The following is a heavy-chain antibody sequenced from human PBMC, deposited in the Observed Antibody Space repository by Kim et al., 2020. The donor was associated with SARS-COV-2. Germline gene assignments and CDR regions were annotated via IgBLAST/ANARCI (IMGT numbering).Heavy chain of an antibody. CDR1: GFTFSSYA. CDR3: AKCPSDYGDSHFDY. J-gene: IGHJ4*02. Sequence: GGSLRLSCAASGFTFSSYAMSWVRQAPGKGLEWVSVIYSGGSSTYYADSVKGRFTISRDNSKNTLYLQMNSLRAEDTAVYYCAKCPSDYGDSHFDYWGQGTLVTVSS. V-gene: IGHV3-23*03. D-gene: IGHD4-17*01. CDR2: IYSGGSST.